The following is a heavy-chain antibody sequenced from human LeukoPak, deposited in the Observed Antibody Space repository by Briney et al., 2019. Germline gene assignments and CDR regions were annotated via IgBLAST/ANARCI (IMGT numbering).Heavy chain of an antibody. D-gene: IGHD2-21*01. J-gene: IGHJ4*02. CDR3: ARAEHIVVVPRGLYLDS. CDR2: INHSGST. CDR1: GGSFSGYY. V-gene: IGHV4-34*01. Sequence: PSETLSLTCAVYGGSFSGYYWSWIRQPPGKGLEWIGEINHSGSTNYNPSLKSRVTISVDTSKNQFSLKRNSVTAADTAVYYCARAEHIVVVPRGLYLDSWGQGTLVTVSS.